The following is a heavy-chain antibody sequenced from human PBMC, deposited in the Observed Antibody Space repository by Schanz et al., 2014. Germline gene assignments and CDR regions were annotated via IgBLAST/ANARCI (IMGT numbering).Heavy chain of an antibody. CDR3: ARLWGGWRIPDY. CDR1: GDSISSTSYY. J-gene: IGHJ4*02. CDR2: IYYSGST. V-gene: IGHV4-39*01. Sequence: QLQMQESGPGLVKPSETLSLTCSVSGDSISSTSYYWGWIRQPPGKGLEWIGSIYYSGSTYYNAPLKSRVPIPVAPSKTQSSRKLNSVTAADSAVYYCARLWGGWRIPDYWGQGTLVTVSS. D-gene: IGHD6-19*01.